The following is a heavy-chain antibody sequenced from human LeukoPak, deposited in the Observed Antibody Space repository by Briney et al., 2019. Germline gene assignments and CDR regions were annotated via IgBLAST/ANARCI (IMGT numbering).Heavy chain of an antibody. J-gene: IGHJ4*02. V-gene: IGHV2-70*11. Sequence: SGPALVKPTQTLTLTCTFSGLSLSTSGMCVGWIRQPPGKALEWLARIDWDGDKCYSTSLKTTLTISKDTSKNQVVLTMTNIDRVDTATYYCARMSEYSSSSVGGRGFDYWGQGTLVTVSS. D-gene: IGHD6-6*01. CDR3: ARMSEYSSSSVGGRGFDY. CDR1: GLSLSTSGMC. CDR2: IDWDGDK.